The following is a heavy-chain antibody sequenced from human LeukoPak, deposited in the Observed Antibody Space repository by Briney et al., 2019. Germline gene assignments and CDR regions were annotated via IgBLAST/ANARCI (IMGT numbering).Heavy chain of an antibody. CDR3: ARASPHMVRGDFDY. CDR1: GGSITSGSYY. D-gene: IGHD3-10*01. Sequence: PSETLSLTCTVSGGSITSGSYYWSWIRQPAGKGLEWIGRIYTSGSTNYNPSLKSRVTISVDTSKNQFSLKLSSVTAADTAVYYCARASPHMVRGDFDYWGQGTLVTVSS. CDR2: IYTSGST. V-gene: IGHV4-61*02. J-gene: IGHJ4*02.